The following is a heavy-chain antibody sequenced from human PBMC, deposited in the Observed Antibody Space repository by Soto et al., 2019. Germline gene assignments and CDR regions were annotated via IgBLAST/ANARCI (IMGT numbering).Heavy chain of an antibody. D-gene: IGHD5-18*01. CDR2: INHSGST. CDR1: GGSFSGYY. V-gene: IGHV4-34*01. Sequence: LETLSLTCAVYGGSFSGYYWSWIRQPLGKGLEWIGEINHSGSTNYNPSLKSRVTISVDTSKNQFSLKLSSVTAADTAVYYCASRRGYSYGAFSFDPCGQRTLVTVSS. J-gene: IGHJ5*02. CDR3: ASRRGYSYGAFSFDP.